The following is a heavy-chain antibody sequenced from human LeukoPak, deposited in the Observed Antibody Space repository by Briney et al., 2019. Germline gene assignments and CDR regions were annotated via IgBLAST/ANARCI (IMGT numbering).Heavy chain of an antibody. J-gene: IGHJ4*02. CDR2: INPNTGGT. CDR3: ASGAVGATPY. CDR1: GYTFTGYF. Sequence: ASVKVSCKASGYTFTGYFMHWVRRAPGQGLEWMGWINPNTGGTNYAQKFQGRVTMTRDTSISTAYMELSRLRSDDTAMYYCASGAVGATPYWGQGTLVTVSS. V-gene: IGHV1-2*02. D-gene: IGHD1-26*01.